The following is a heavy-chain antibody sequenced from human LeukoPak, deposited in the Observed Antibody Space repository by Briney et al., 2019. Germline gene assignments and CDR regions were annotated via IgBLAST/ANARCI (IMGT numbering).Heavy chain of an antibody. CDR3: ARGHLRQYYDFWSGHPGYYMDV. D-gene: IGHD3-3*01. V-gene: IGHV1-8*03. J-gene: IGHJ6*03. Sequence: GASVKVSCKASGYTFTGYCMHWVRQAPGQGLEWMGWMNPNSGNTGYAQKFQGRVTITRNTSVSTAYMELSSLRSEDTAVYYCARGHLRQYYDFWSGHPGYYMDVWGKGTTVTVSS. CDR2: MNPNSGNT. CDR1: GYTFTGYC.